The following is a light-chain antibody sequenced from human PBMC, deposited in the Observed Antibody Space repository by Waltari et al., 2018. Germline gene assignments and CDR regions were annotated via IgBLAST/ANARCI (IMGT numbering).Light chain of an antibody. CDR1: QSVSSN. V-gene: IGKV3-15*01. CDR3: QQCYSTPYT. Sequence: ETGMTQSPDTLSVSAGERATLSCRASQSVSSNLAWYQHKPGQAPRLLIYGASIRATGIPARFSGSGSGTEFTLTISSLQSEDFAVYYCQQCYSTPYTFGQGTKLEIK. J-gene: IGKJ2*01. CDR2: GAS.